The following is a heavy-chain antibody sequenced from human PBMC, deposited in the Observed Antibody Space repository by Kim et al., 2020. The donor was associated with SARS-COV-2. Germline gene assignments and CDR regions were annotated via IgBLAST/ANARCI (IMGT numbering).Heavy chain of an antibody. CDR1: GFTFDDYA. CDR3: AKIAGRAPYEEQWLADAFDI. Sequence: GGSLRLSCAASGFTFDDYAMHWVRQAPGKGLEWVSGISWNSGSIGYADSVKGRFTISRDNAKNSLYLQMNSLRAEDTALYYCAKIAGRAPYEEQWLADAFDIWGQGTMVTVSS. CDR2: ISWNSGSI. J-gene: IGHJ3*02. D-gene: IGHD6-19*01. V-gene: IGHV3-9*01.